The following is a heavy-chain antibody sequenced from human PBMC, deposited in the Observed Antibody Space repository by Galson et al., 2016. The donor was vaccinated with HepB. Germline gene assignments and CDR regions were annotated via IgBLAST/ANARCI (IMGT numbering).Heavy chain of an antibody. D-gene: IGHD2-2*02. J-gene: IGHJ6*02. Sequence: TLSLTCTVSGGSISSGGYYWSWIRQYPGKGLEWIGYIYYSGSTYYNPSLQSRVTISVDTSKNQFSLKLSSVTAADTAVYFCPRDCSSPSCYRYYFYYGMDVWGQGTTVTVSS. CDR1: GGSISSGGYY. CDR3: PRDCSSPSCYRYYFYYGMDV. CDR2: IYYSGST. V-gene: IGHV4-31*03.